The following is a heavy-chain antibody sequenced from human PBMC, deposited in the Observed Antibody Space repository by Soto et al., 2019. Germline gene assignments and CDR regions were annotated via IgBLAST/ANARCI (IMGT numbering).Heavy chain of an antibody. CDR1: GGSFNSYY. Sequence: QVQLQQWGAGLLKPSETLSLTCAVYGGSFNSYYWNWVRQPPGKGLEWLGEVTPSGRSNYNPSLKSRVIISKDTSKSQFSVEVRSVTAADTAVYYCTTSGRSWPDSFDIWGQGAMVTVSS. V-gene: IGHV4-34*01. CDR3: TTSGRSWPDSFDI. J-gene: IGHJ3*02. D-gene: IGHD6-13*01. CDR2: VTPSGRS.